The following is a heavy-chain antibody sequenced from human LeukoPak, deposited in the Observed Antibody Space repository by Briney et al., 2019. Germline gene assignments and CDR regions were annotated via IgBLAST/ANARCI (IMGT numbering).Heavy chain of an antibody. J-gene: IGHJ4*02. CDR2: ISYDGSNK. V-gene: IGHV3-30*04. CDR3: ARGVRIAVAGYIDY. D-gene: IGHD6-19*01. CDR1: GFTFSSYA. Sequence: PGGSLRLSCAASGFTFSSYAMHWVRQAPGKGLEWVAAISYDGSNKKYADSVKGRFTISRDNSKNMLYLQMNSLTAEDRTVYYCARGVRIAVAGYIDYWGQGTLVTVSS.